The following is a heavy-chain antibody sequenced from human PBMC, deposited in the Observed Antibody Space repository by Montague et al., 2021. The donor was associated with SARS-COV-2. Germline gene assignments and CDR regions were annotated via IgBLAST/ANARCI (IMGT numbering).Heavy chain of an antibody. CDR2: TYYRSKWYN. CDR1: GDSVSSNSAT. CDR3: ARIGRQQLVRLSGMDV. V-gene: IGHV6-1*01. J-gene: IGHJ6*02. D-gene: IGHD6-13*01. Sequence: CAISGDSVSSNSATWNWVRQSPSRGLEWLGRTYYRSKWYNDYAVXVRGRVTINPDTSKNQFSLKLSSVTAADTAVYYCARIGRQQLVRLSGMDVWGQGTTVTVSS.